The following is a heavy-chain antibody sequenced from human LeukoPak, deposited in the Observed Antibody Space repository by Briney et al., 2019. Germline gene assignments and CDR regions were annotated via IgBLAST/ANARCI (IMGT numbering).Heavy chain of an antibody. Sequence: SETLSLTCTVSGGSISSYYWSWIRQPPGKGLEWIGYIYYSGSTNYNPSLKSRVTISVDTSKNQFSLKLSSVTAAYTAVYYCAREIAAAGTFYYYYMDVWGKGTTVTVSS. CDR3: AREIAAAGTFYYYYMDV. CDR2: IYYSGST. CDR1: GGSISSYY. V-gene: IGHV4-59*01. J-gene: IGHJ6*03. D-gene: IGHD6-13*01.